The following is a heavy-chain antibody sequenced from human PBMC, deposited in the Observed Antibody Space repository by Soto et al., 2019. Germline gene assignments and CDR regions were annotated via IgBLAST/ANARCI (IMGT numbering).Heavy chain of an antibody. V-gene: IGHV3-15*01. CDR2: IKSKTDGGTT. Sequence: GGSLRLSCVASGFSFSNYNMNWVRQAPGKGLEWVGRIKSKTDGGTTDYAAPVKGRFTISRDDSKNTLYLQMNSLKTEDTAVYYRTTDPEYGDYWGQGTLVTVSS. CDR3: TTDPEYGDY. CDR1: GFSFSNYN. J-gene: IGHJ4*02. D-gene: IGHD4-17*01.